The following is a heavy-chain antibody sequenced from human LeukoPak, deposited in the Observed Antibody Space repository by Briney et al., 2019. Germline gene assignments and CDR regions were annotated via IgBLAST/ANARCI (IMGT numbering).Heavy chain of an antibody. J-gene: IGHJ4*02. CDR1: GVTFSNNS. CDR3: ARAPSVTAPRDSDIVIIPAALDY. V-gene: IGHV1-69*13. Sequence: SVKVSCKTSGVTFSNNSITWVRQAPGQGLEWLGGIIPIFGTSNYAQKFQGRVTITADDSTRTVYMEVSSLRSDDTAVYYCARAPSVTAPRDSDIVIIPAALDYWGQGTLVTVSS. D-gene: IGHD2-2*01. CDR2: IIPIFGTS.